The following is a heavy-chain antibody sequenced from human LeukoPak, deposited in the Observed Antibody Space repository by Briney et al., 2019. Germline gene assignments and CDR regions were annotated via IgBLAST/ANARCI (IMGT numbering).Heavy chain of an antibody. D-gene: IGHD1-26*01. V-gene: IGHV3-23*01. CDR3: ARDALGAIDY. Sequence: GGSLRLSCAASGFTFSSYAMSWVRQAPGKGLEWVSAISGSGGSTYYADSVKGRFTISRDNSKNTPYLQMNSLRTEDTAVYYCARDALGAIDYWGQGTLVTVSS. CDR2: ISGSGGST. CDR1: GFTFSSYA. J-gene: IGHJ4*02.